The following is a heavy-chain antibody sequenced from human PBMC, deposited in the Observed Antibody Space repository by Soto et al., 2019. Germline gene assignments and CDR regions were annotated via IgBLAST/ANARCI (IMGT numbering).Heavy chain of an antibody. CDR3: ARAPIVAGAFDI. J-gene: IGHJ3*02. V-gene: IGHV4-30-2*01. CDR1: GGSISSGGYS. D-gene: IGHD2-15*01. Sequence: SETLSLSCAVSGGSISSGGYSWSWIRQPPGKGLEWIGYIYHSGSTYYNPSLKSRVTISVDRSKNQFSLKLSSVTAADTAVYYCARAPIVAGAFDIWGQGTMVTVSS. CDR2: IYHSGST.